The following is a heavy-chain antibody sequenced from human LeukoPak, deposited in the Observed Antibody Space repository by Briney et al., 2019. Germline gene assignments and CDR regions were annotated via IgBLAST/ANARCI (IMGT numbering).Heavy chain of an antibody. Sequence: SGGSLRLSCAASGFTFSNYGRSWVRQAPGKALEWVSYIRGSGGGTFYADSVKGRFTISRDDTRNTLYLQMNTLKAEDTAVYYCAKHDSSEYNCDNWGQGALVTVSS. J-gene: IGHJ4*02. CDR3: AKHDSSEYNCDN. D-gene: IGHD3-22*01. CDR2: IRGSGGGT. CDR1: GFTFSNYG. V-gene: IGHV3-23*01.